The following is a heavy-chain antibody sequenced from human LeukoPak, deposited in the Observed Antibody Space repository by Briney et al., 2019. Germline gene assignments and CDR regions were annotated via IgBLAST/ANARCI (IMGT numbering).Heavy chain of an antibody. V-gene: IGHV3-66*01. CDR1: GFTVSSNY. J-gene: IGHJ4*02. CDR3: ARGGIAIPFDY. Sequence: LGGSLILSCAASGFTVSSNYMSWVRQAPGKGLEWVSVIYSGGSTYYADSVKGRFTVSRDNSKNTLYLQMNSLRAEDTAVYYCARGGIAIPFDYWGQGTLVTVSS. D-gene: IGHD6-13*01. CDR2: IYSGGST.